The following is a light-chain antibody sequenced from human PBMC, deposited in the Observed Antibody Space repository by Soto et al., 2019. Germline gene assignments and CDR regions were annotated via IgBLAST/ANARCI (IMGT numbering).Light chain of an antibody. CDR2: EVN. CDR3: CSSGGSPSFV. V-gene: IGLV2-23*02. CDR1: SSNVGSYKI. J-gene: IGLJ1*01. Sequence: LTQPASVSGSPGQSITISCTGTSSNVGSYKIVSWYQQHPGKAPKLMIFEVNKRPSWVSNRFSGSKSGSTASLTISGLKVEDEADYYCCSSGGSPSFVLGTGTKVTVL.